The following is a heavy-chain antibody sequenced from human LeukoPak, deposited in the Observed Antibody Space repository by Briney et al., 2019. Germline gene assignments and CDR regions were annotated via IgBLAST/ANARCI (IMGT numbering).Heavy chain of an antibody. CDR2: INPNSGGT. CDR3: ARDPYGTWYFDL. CDR1: GYTFTGSY. D-gene: IGHD3-10*01. V-gene: IGHV1-2*02. Sequence: ASVKVPCKASGYTFTGSYIHWVRQAPGQGLEWMAWINPNSGGTNYAQRFQGRVTVTRDTSISTAYMELTTLRSDDTAVYYCARDPYGTWYFDLWGRGTLVTVSS. J-gene: IGHJ2*01.